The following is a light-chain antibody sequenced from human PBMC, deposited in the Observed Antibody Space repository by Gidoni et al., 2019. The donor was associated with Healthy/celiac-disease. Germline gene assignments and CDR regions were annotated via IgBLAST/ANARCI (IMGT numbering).Light chain of an antibody. Sequence: ELVLTHSPATLSVSPGERATLSCRASQSFSSNLAWYQQKPGQAPRLLIYGASTRATGIPARFSGSGSGTEFTLTISSLQSEDFAVYYCQQYNNWPPWTFGQGTKVEIK. CDR3: QQYNNWPPWT. CDR1: QSFSSN. J-gene: IGKJ1*01. V-gene: IGKV3-15*01. CDR2: GAS.